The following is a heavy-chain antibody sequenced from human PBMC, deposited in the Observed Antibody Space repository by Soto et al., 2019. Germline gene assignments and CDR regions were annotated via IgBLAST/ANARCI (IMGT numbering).Heavy chain of an antibody. CDR2: IWYDGSNK. J-gene: IGHJ4*02. Sequence: QVQLVESGGGVVQPGRSLRLSCAASGFTFSSYGMHWVRQAPGKGLEWVAVIWYDGSNKYYADSVKGRFTISRDNSKNTLYLQMNSLRAEDTAVYYCARDTRSYDSGGYLGDYWGQGTLVTVSS. V-gene: IGHV3-33*01. D-gene: IGHD3-22*01. CDR1: GFTFSSYG. CDR3: ARDTRSYDSGGYLGDY.